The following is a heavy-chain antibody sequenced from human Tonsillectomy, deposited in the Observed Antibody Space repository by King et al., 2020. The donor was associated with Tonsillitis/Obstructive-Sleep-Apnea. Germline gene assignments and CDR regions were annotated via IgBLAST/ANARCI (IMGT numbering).Heavy chain of an antibody. Sequence: VQLVESGGGLVQPGGSLRLSCAASGFTFSSYEMNWVRQAPGKGLEWVSYISSSGSTIYYADSVKGRFTISRDNAKNSLYLQMNSLRDEDTAVYYCAREGCSSTSCYDYWGQGTLVTVSS. J-gene: IGHJ4*02. CDR2: ISSSGSTI. CDR1: GFTFSSYE. D-gene: IGHD2-2*01. V-gene: IGHV3-48*03. CDR3: AREGCSSTSCYDY.